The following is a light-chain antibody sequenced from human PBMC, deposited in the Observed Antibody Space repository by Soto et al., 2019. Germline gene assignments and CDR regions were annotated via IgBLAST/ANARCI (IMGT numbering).Light chain of an antibody. CDR1: ESLSNNY. J-gene: IGKJ5*01. CDR3: QQYGRFPIT. Sequence: EIVLTQSPGILSLSPRERATLSCRSSESLSNNYLDWYKQKPGQAPRLLITGAASRAPGIPDRFSGSGSGTDFTLSINSLEPEDFVVYFCQQYGRFPITFDQGTRLEMK. V-gene: IGKV3-20*01. CDR2: GAA.